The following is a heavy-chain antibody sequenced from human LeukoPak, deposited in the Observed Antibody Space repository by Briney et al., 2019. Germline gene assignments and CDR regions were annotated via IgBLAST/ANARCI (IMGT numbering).Heavy chain of an antibody. CDR1: GFTFSNYG. Sequence: PGGSLRLSCAASGFTFSNYGMHWFRQAPGKGLEWVAFIWYDGSDRNYADSVKGRFTISRDNSKNTVYLQMNSLRAEDTAVYYCARDHVIKQAPPGYWGQGTLVTVSS. D-gene: IGHD3-10*01. CDR2: IWYDGSDR. J-gene: IGHJ4*02. V-gene: IGHV3-33*01. CDR3: ARDHVIKQAPPGY.